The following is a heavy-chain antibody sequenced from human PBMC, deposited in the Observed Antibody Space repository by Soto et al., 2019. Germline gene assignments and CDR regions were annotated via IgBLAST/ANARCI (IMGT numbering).Heavy chain of an antibody. D-gene: IGHD2-2*01. J-gene: IGHJ4*01. CDR1: GYTFTSYG. CDR2: ISAYNGNT. CDR3: ARRGVVEPAVRYSRSWDRWAIDY. V-gene: IGHV1-18*04. Sequence: VSVKVSCKASGYTFTSYGMSWVRQAPVQGLEWMGWISAYNGNTNYAQKLQGRVNMTTDTSTSTAYMELRSLRSDDTAVYYCARRGVVEPAVRYSRSWDRWAIDYW.